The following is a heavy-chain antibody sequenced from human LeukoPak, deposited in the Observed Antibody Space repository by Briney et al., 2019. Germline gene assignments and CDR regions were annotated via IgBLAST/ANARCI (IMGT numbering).Heavy chain of an antibody. CDR3: ARGGLVALDY. J-gene: IGHJ4*02. CDR2: INHSGSI. V-gene: IGHV4-34*01. Sequence: PSETLSLTCAVYGGSFSGYYWSWIRQPPGKGLEWIGEINHSGSINYNPSLKSRVTISVDTSKNQFSLKLSSVTAADTAVYYCARGGLVALDYWGQGTLVTVSS. CDR1: GGSFSGYY. D-gene: IGHD3/OR15-3a*01.